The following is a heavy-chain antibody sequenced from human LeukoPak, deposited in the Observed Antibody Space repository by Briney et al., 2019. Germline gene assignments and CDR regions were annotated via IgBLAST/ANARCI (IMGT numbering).Heavy chain of an antibody. CDR1: GFTFSSYD. Sequence: PTGGSLRLSCAASGFTFSSYDMHWVRQPTGKGLEWVSAMDTAGDTYYPGSVKGRFTISRENAKNSLYLQMNSLRAGDTAVYYCARGGRCSSTSCYLADDAFDIWGQGTMVTVSS. CDR3: ARGGRCSSTSCYLADDAFDI. CDR2: MDTAGDT. V-gene: IGHV3-13*01. J-gene: IGHJ3*02. D-gene: IGHD2-2*01.